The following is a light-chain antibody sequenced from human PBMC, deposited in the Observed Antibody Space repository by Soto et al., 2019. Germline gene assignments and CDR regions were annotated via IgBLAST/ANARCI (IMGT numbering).Light chain of an antibody. CDR1: QSTSSW. CDR2: DAS. CDR3: QQCFWHWT. V-gene: IGKV1-5*01. Sequence: DIQMTQSPSTLSASVGDRVTITCRASQSTSSWLAWYQQKPGKAPKLLIYDASSLESGVPSRFSGSGSGTEFTLTISSLQPDDFATYYCQQCFWHWTFGQGTKVDI. J-gene: IGKJ1*01.